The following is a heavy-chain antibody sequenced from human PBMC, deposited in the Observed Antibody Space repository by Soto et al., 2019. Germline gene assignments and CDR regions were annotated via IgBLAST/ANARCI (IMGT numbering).Heavy chain of an antibody. CDR1: GFTVSSNY. D-gene: IGHD4-17*01. J-gene: IGHJ4*02. CDR3: VRALMTTEDY. V-gene: IGHV3-53*04. Sequence: EVQLVESGGGLVQPGESLRLSCAASGFTVSSNYMSWVRQAPGMGLEWVSVIYSGGSTYYADSVKGRFTISRHNSKNTLYLQMNNLRPEDTAVYYCVRALMTTEDYWGQGTLVTVSS. CDR2: IYSGGST.